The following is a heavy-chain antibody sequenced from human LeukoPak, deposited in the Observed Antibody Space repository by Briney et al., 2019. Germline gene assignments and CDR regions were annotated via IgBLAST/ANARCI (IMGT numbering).Heavy chain of an antibody. Sequence: PGRSLRLSCAASGFAFSNSGMHWVRQAPGKGLEWVAFIRSDGSENFYGESVKGRFTISRDNSKNTLYLQMNSLRAEDTAVYYCAKDNPIEEVPGLGPGQWGQGTLVTVSS. V-gene: IGHV3-30*02. D-gene: IGHD2-2*01. CDR1: GFAFSNSG. CDR3: AKDNPIEEVPGLGPGQ. CDR2: IRSDGSEN. J-gene: IGHJ4*02.